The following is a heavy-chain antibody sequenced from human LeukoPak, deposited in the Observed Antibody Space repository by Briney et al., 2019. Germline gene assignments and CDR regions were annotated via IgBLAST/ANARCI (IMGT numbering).Heavy chain of an antibody. J-gene: IGHJ6*04. CDR3: ARDEGSSRKRNFMDV. CDR1: GYTFTGYH. D-gene: IGHD1-7*01. Sequence: ASVKVSCKASGYTFTGYHMHWVRQAPGQGLEWMGWINPNSGGTNYAQKFQGRVTMTRDTSTSTVYMELSSLRSEDTAIYYCARDEGSSRKRNFMDVWGEGTTVTISS. V-gene: IGHV1-2*02. CDR2: INPNSGGT.